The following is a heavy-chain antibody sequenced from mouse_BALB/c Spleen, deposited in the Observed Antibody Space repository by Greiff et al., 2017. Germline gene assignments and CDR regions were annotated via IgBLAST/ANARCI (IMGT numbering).Heavy chain of an antibody. Sequence: VQLQQSGPGLVAPSQSLSITCTVSGFSLTGYGVNWVRQPPGKGLEWLGMIWGDGSTDYNSALKSRLSISKDNSKSQVFLKMNILQTDDTARYYCARDGYYGNYVTMDYWGQGTSVTVSS. D-gene: IGHD2-1*01. CDR3: ARDGYYGNYVTMDY. CDR2: IWGDGST. V-gene: IGHV2-6-7*01. CDR1: GFSLTGYG. J-gene: IGHJ4*01.